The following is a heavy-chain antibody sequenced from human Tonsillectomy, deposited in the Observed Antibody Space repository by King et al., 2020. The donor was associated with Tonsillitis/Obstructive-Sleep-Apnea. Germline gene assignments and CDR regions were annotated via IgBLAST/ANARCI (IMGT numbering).Heavy chain of an antibody. Sequence: QLQESGPGLVKPSETLSLTCTVSGGSISGFYWSWLRQPPGKGLEYIGYIYYSGGTNYNPSLKSRVTISVDTSKNQFSLKLSSVTAADTAVYYCAREGAVMNAFDIWGQGSMVTVSS. CDR2: IYYSGGT. D-gene: IGHD2-8*01. CDR3: AREGAVMNAFDI. CDR1: GGSISGFY. V-gene: IGHV4-59*01. J-gene: IGHJ3*02.